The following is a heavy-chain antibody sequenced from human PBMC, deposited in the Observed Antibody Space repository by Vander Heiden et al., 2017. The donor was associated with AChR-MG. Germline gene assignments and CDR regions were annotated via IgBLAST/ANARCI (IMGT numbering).Heavy chain of an antibody. CDR1: GFTSSAHA. CDR2: ISNDGENK. D-gene: IGHD6-19*01. J-gene: IGHJ4*02. V-gene: IGHV3-30*18. CDR3: AKVLTDTSAWENVDF. Sequence: QVQLVESGGGVVRPGRPLRLSCAASGFTSSAHAMHWVRQAPGKGLEWVASISNDGENKNYAESVKGRFYISRDNSKRSLSLLVNSLRSQDTAMYFCAKVLTDTSAWENVDFWDQGTLVTVSS.